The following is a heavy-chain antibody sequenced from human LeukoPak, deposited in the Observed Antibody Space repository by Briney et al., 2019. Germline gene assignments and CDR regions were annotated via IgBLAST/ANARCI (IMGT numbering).Heavy chain of an antibody. CDR2: ISSRSSYT. CDR3: ARDFWAHWYFDL. Sequence: GGSLRLSCTASGFTFNFYSMNWVRQAPGKGLEWVSSISSRSSYTYYADSVKGRFTISRDNAKNSLYLQMNSLRAEDTAVYYCARDFWAHWYFDLWGRGTLVTVSS. D-gene: IGHD3-3*01. J-gene: IGHJ2*01. V-gene: IGHV3-21*01. CDR1: GFTFNFYS.